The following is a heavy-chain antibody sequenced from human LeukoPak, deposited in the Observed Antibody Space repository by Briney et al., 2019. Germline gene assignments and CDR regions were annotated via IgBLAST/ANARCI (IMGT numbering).Heavy chain of an antibody. J-gene: IGHJ4*02. D-gene: IGHD3-3*01. V-gene: IGHV4-61*02. CDR3: AREVGEGYYDFWSGYYGGHYFDY. CDR1: GGSISSGDYY. CDR2: IYTSGST. Sequence: SQTLSLTCTVSGGSISSGDYYWSWIRQPPGKGLEWIGRIYTSGSTNYNPSLKSRVTMSVDTSRNQFSLKLSSVTAADTAVYYCAREVGEGYYDFWSGYYGGHYFDYWGQGTLVTVSS.